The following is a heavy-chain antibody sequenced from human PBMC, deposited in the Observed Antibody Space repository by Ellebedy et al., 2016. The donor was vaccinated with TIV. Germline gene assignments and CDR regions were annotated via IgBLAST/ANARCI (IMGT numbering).Heavy chain of an antibody. CDR1: GGSIRIYDHH. CDR2: ISYSGSP. D-gene: IGHD3-10*01. CDR3: ARARYFGSGISSGGWFDP. V-gene: IGHV4-39*07. J-gene: IGHJ5*02. Sequence: SETLSLTCTVSGGSIRIYDHHWAWIRQPPGQGLQWIGTISYSGSPYHNPSLKSRVTMSVDASKNQFSLNLTSVTAADTAIYYCARARYFGSGISSGGWFDPWGQGTLVAVSS.